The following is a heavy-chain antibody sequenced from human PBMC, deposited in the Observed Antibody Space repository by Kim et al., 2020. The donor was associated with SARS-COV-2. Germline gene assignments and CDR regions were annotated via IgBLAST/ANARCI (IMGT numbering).Heavy chain of an antibody. Sequence: ASVKVSCKASGYSFTSYPMHWVRQAPGQRPEWVGLIDTGNGNRIYSKKFQDRVTISGETSASTVYMQLSSLRSEDTAVYYCARGFSGDSQYFDYWGQGILVTVSS. CDR3: ARGFSGDSQYFDY. D-gene: IGHD2-21*02. CDR1: GYSFTSYP. V-gene: IGHV1-3*04. CDR2: IDTGNGNR. J-gene: IGHJ4*02.